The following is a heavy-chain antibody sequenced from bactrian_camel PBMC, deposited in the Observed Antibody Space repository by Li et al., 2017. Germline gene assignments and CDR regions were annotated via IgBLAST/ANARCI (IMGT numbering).Heavy chain of an antibody. CDR2: IYVDNGRT. CDR1: GLTYSTRC. Sequence: VQLVESGGGSVQAGGSLRLSCATSGLTYSTRCMAWFRQAPGKEREGLAGIYVDNGRTYYPDSVKGRFTISLDKAKNTVYLQMNSLKPEDTAMYYCAADVDGGTWCAGIVGDFRYWGQGTQVTVS. CDR3: AADVDGGTWCAGIVGDFRY. D-gene: IGHD6*01. J-gene: IGHJ6*01. V-gene: IGHV3S40*01.